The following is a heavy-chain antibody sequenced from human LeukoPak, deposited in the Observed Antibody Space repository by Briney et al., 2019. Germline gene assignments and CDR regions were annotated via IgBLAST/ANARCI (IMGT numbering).Heavy chain of an antibody. V-gene: IGHV3-53*01. CDR3: ATESGSYRFDY. D-gene: IGHD1-26*01. J-gene: IGHJ4*02. CDR1: GFTVSSNY. Sequence: GGSLRLSCAASGFTVSSNYMSWVRQAPGKGLEWVSVIYSGGSTYYADSVKGRFTISRDNSKNTLYLQMNSLRAEDTAVYYCATESGSYRFDYWGQGTLVTVSS. CDR2: IYSGGST.